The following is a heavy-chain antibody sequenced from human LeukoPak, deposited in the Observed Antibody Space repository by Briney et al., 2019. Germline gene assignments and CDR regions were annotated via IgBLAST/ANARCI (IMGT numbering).Heavy chain of an antibody. Sequence: ASVKVSCKASGYTFTSYDINWVRQATGQGLEWMGWLNPNSGNTGYAQKFQGRVTISRNTSINTAYMELSSLRSEDTAVYYCAKRESVVPAAMCDYWGQGTLVTVSS. D-gene: IGHD2-2*01. CDR1: GYTFTSYD. CDR2: LNPNSGNT. V-gene: IGHV1-8*03. J-gene: IGHJ4*02. CDR3: AKRESVVPAAMCDY.